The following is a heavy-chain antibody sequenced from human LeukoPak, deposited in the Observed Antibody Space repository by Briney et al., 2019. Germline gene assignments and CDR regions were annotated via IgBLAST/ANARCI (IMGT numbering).Heavy chain of an antibody. J-gene: IGHJ4*02. CDR2: TNPNSGGT. CDR3: AKDSSSWPARGDYFDY. Sequence: ASVKVSCKASGYTFTGYYTHWVRQAPGQGLEWMGWTNPNSGGTNYAQKFQGRVTMTRDTSISTAYMELSTLTSDDTAVYYCAKDSSSWPARGDYFDYWGQGTLVTVSS. D-gene: IGHD6-13*01. CDR1: GYTFTGYY. V-gene: IGHV1-2*02.